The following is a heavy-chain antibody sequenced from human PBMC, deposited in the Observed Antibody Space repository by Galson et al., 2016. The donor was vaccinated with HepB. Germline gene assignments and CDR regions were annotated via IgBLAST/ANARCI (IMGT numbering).Heavy chain of an antibody. CDR3: AKDIKGSAPYYFDH. CDR2: ISDDGRDK. Sequence: SLRLSCAASGFTFINYGMNWVRQAPGKELEWVALISDDGRDKEYEDSVKGRFTISRDNSRNTLYLQMNSLKPEDTARYYCAKDIKGSAPYYFDHWGQGSLVIVSS. D-gene: IGHD6-6*01. CDR1: GFTFINYG. J-gene: IGHJ4*02. V-gene: IGHV3-30*18.